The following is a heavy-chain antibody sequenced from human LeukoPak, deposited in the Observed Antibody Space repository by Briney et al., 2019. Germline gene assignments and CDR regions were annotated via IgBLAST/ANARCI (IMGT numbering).Heavy chain of an antibody. J-gene: IGHJ4*02. V-gene: IGHV4-34*01. CDR1: GVSLSGYY. D-gene: IGHD2-15*01. CDR2: INHSGST. Sequence: PSETLSLTCAVYGVSLSGYYWSWICQPPGKGLEWIGEINHSGSTNYNPSLKSRVTISVDTSKNQFSLKLSSVTAADTAVYYCARPDCSGGSCLSSYYFDYWGQGTLVTVSS. CDR3: ARPDCSGGSCLSSYYFDY.